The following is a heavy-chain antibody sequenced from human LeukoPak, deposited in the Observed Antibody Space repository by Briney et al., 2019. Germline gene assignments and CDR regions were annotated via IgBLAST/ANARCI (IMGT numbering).Heavy chain of an antibody. V-gene: IGHV3-7*01. CDR2: IKEDGSEI. D-gene: IGHD4-23*01. J-gene: IGHJ4*02. CDR3: ARDRGYSTFDY. Sequence: PGGSLRLSCAASAFTFSKYWMSWVPQAPGKPLEWVANIKEDGSEINYVDSVKGRFTISRDNAKTSLYLQMNSLRVDDTAVYYCARDRGYSTFDYWGQGTLVTVSS. CDR1: AFTFSKYW.